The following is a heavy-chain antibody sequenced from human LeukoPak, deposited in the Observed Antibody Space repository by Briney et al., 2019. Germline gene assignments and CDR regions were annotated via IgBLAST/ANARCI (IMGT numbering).Heavy chain of an antibody. V-gene: IGHV3-21*01. CDR3: ARDHLADILTGYSLNYYYYGMGV. CDR1: GFTFSSYS. J-gene: IGHJ6*04. D-gene: IGHD3-9*01. Sequence: PGGSLRLSCAASGFTFSSYSMNWVRQAPGKGLEWVSSISSSSSYIYYADSVKGRFTISRDNAKNSLCLQMNSLRAEDTAVYYCARDHLADILTGYSLNYYYYGMGVWGKGTTVTVSS. CDR2: ISSSSSYI.